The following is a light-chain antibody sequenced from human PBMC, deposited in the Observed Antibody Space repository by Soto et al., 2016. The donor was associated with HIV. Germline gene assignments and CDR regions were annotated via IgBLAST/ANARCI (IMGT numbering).Light chain of an antibody. V-gene: IGLV3-19*01. J-gene: IGLJ1*01. CDR1: SVTSYY. CDR2: GKN. Sequence: SSELIQDPVVFVALGQTVKITCQGDSVTSYYVSWYQQKPGQAPRLVIYGKNNRPSGIPDRFSGSSSGNTASLTITGAQAEDEADYYCNSRYTSDSHHYVFGTGTKVTVL. CDR3: NSRYTSDSHHYV.